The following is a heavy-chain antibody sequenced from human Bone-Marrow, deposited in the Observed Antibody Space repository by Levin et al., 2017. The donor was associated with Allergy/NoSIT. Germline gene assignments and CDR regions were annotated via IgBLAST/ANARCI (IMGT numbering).Heavy chain of an antibody. D-gene: IGHD3/OR15-3a*01. V-gene: IGHV1-69*06. CDR3: AGSSSGTGHFDS. J-gene: IGHJ4*02. CDR1: GGIFSTYV. CDR2: IVPIFGTT. Sequence: KISCKASGGIFSTYVISWVRQAPGQGLEWVGGIVPIFGTTHNAQKLQGRITITADKSTSTVYMELRGLGSEDTAVYYCAGSSSGTGHFDSWGQGTLVTVSS.